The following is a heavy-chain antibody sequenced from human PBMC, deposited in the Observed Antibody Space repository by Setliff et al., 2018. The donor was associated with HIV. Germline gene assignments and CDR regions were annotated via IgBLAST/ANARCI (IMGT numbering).Heavy chain of an antibody. Sequence: PSETLSLTCSVSGGSIDSSDYYWTWIRQHPGKGLEWIGYIYYSGSTYYNPSLKSRAAISVDTSKNQISLKLSSVTAADTAVYYCASLDGSESPYIYYYYMDVWGKGTAVTVSS. CDR1: GGSIDSSDYY. CDR2: IYYSGST. J-gene: IGHJ6*03. V-gene: IGHV4-30-4*08. CDR3: ASLDGSESPYIYYYYMDV. D-gene: IGHD3-10*01.